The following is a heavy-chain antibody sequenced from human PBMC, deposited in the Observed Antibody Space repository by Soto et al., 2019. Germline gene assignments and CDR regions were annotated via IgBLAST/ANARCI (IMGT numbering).Heavy chain of an antibody. D-gene: IGHD2-15*01. J-gene: IGHJ6*02. V-gene: IGHV4-39*01. Sequence: SETLSLTCTVSGDSSVSSSSYYWGWIRKPPGKGLEWIGSIYYTGNTFYSPSFRSRLTISVDTSKSQFSLKLRSVTAADTATYYCASEVSSTDGMDVWGQGTTVTVSS. CDR1: GDSSVSSSSYY. CDR2: IYYTGNT. CDR3: ASEVSSTDGMDV.